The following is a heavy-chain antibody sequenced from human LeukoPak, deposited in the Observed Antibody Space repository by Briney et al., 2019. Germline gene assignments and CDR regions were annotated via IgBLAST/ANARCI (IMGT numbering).Heavy chain of an antibody. D-gene: IGHD3-10*01. CDR2: ILYSGST. J-gene: IGHJ4*02. CDR1: GASIRSSSYY. Sequence: SSETLSLTCTVSGASIRSSSYYWGWIRQPPGRGLEWIGSILYSGSTYYNPSIKSRVTISVDTSKNQFSLKLRSVTAADTAVYYCASTLTYYYGSGSYYIDCWGQGTLVTVSS. CDR3: ASTLTYYYGSGSYYIDC. V-gene: IGHV4-39*01.